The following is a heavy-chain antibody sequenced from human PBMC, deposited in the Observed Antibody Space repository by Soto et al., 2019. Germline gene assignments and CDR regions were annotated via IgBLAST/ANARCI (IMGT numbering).Heavy chain of an antibody. CDR2: IKGGGSAK. CDR1: GFTFTSYW. V-gene: IGHV3-7*01. Sequence: EVQLLESGGGLVQPGGSLRLSCAASGFTFTSYWMSWVRQAPGKGLEWVASIKGGGSAKYYLDSVKGRFTISRDNAKNSLYLQMNGLRAEETAVYYCAREGFYRFDYWGQGTLVTVSS. J-gene: IGHJ4*02. CDR3: AREGFYRFDY.